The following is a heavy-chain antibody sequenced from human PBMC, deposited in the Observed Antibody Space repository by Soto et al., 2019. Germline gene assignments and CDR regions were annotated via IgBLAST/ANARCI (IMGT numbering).Heavy chain of an antibody. CDR2: IIPIFGTA. CDR3: ARESYCSGGSCPSYYYYGMDV. CDR1: GGTFSSYA. D-gene: IGHD2-15*01. J-gene: IGHJ6*02. Sequence: QVQLVQSGAEVKKPGSSVKVSRKASGGTFSSYAISWVRQAPGQGLEWMGGIIPIFGTANYAQKFQGRVTITADKSTSTAYMELSSLRSEDTAVYYCARESYCSGGSCPSYYYYGMDVWGQGTTVTVSS. V-gene: IGHV1-69*06.